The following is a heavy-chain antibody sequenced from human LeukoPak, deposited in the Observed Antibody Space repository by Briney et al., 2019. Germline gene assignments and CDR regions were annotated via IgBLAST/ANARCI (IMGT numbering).Heavy chain of an antibody. V-gene: IGHV3-74*01. D-gene: IGHD2-8*01. CDR1: GFTFNTYW. CDR2: INREGSTT. J-gene: IGHJ4*02. Sequence: GGSLRLSCTASGFTFNTYWMHWVRQAPGKGLVWVSRINREGSTTTYADFVKGRFTISRDNAKNTLYLQMNSLRVEDTAIYYCARDTVNGPFVVSLDYWGQGALVTVSS. CDR3: ARDTVNGPFVVSLDY.